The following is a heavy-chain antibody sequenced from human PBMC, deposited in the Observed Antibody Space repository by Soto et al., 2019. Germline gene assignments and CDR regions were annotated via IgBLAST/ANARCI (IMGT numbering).Heavy chain of an antibody. Sequence: GGSLRLSCAASGFTFSSYAMRWVRQAPGKGLEWVSAVSGSGGSTYYADSVKGRFTISRDNSKNTLYLQMNSLRAEDTAVYYCARRGPGTYFDYWGQGIVVTVSS. J-gene: IGHJ4*02. V-gene: IGHV3-23*01. D-gene: IGHD6-13*01. CDR1: GFTFSSYA. CDR3: ARRGPGTYFDY. CDR2: VSGSGGST.